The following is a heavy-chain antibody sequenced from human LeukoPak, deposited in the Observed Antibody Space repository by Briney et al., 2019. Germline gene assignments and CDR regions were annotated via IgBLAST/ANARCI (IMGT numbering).Heavy chain of an antibody. V-gene: IGHV3-53*04. J-gene: IGHJ5*02. CDR2: IYSGGST. Sequence: GGSLRLSCAASGFTVSSNYMSWVRQAPGKGLEWVSVIYSGGSTYYADSVKGRFTISRHNSKNTLYLQMNSLRAEDTAVYYCVGVRWFGGSNWFDPWGQGTLVTVSP. CDR3: VGVRWFGGSNWFDP. CDR1: GFTVSSNY. D-gene: IGHD3-10*01.